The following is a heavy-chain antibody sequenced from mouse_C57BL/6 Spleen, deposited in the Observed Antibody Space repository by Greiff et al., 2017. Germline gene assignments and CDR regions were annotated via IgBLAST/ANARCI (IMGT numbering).Heavy chain of an antibody. J-gene: IGHJ4*01. Sequence: EVQLQQSGAELVKPGASVKLSCTASGFNIKDYYMHWVKQRTEQGLEWIGRIDPEDGETKYAPNFQGKATITAETSSNTAYLQLSSLTSEDTAVYYCALYYYGSTHYYAMDYWGQGTSVTVSS. V-gene: IGHV14-2*01. CDR1: GFNIKDYY. D-gene: IGHD1-1*01. CDR2: IDPEDGET. CDR3: ALYYYGSTHYYAMDY.